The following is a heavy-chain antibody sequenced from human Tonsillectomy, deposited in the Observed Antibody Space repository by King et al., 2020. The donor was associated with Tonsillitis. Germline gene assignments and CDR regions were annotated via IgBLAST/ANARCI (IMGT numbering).Heavy chain of an antibody. CDR2: IYSSGSI. CDR1: GFTVSNNY. D-gene: IGHD3-9*01. J-gene: IGHJ6*03. V-gene: IGHV3-53*01. CDR3: ARDQLGTTFSYFYYMDV. Sequence: VQLVESGGGLVQPGGSLRLSCAASGFTVSNNYMSWVRQAPGKGLEWVSVIYSSGSIFYADSVKGRFPTSTDNSKNTLFLQMNSLRAEDTAVYYCARDQLGTTFSYFYYMDVWGKGTTVTVSS.